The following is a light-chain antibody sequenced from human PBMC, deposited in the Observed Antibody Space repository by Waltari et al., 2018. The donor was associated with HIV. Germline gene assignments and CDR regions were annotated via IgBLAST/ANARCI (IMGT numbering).Light chain of an antibody. CDR1: QSVSTN. V-gene: IGKV3-15*01. CDR2: GAS. Sequence: EIMMTQSPATLSVSPGARATLSCRASQSVSTNLAWYQQKPGQAPRLLIYGASTRATGIPARCSGSGYGTDFTLTISSLQSEDSVTYYCQQYNNWPLAFGGGTKVEIK. J-gene: IGKJ4*01. CDR3: QQYNNWPLA.